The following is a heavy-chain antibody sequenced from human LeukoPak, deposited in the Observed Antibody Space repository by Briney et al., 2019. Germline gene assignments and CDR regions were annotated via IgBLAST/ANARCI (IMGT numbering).Heavy chain of an antibody. CDR2: ISHSGTT. J-gene: IGHJ4*02. CDR1: GASISSGGYY. Sequence: SETLSLTCTVSGASISSGGYYWSWLRQPPGKGLEWIGYISHSGTTYSNPSLESRVTISVDTSKNQFSLRLSSVTAADTAVYYCARDSSGYKILEYWGQGTLVTVSS. CDR3: ARDSSGYKILEY. D-gene: IGHD5-18*01. V-gene: IGHV4-30-4*08.